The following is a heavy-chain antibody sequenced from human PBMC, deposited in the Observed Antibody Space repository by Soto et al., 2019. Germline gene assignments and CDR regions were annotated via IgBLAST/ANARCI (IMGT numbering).Heavy chain of an antibody. V-gene: IGHV4-30-4*01. D-gene: IGHD5-12*01. Sequence: SETLSLTCTVSGASISSGDYYWSWIRQPPGKGLEWIGYIYYSGSTYYNPSLKSRVTISVDASKNQFSLKLSSVTAADTAVYYCAREEWLRSFDYWGQGTVVTVSS. CDR2: IYYSGST. CDR1: GASISSGDYY. CDR3: AREEWLRSFDY. J-gene: IGHJ4*02.